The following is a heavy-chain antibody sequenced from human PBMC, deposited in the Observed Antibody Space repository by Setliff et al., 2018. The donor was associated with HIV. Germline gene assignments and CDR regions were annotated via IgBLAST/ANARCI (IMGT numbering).Heavy chain of an antibody. CDR1: GVSISSQY. CDR2: VYYSVNY. CDR3: ARGFPSGYLDY. V-gene: IGHV4-59*11. D-gene: IGHD6-19*01. Sequence: SETLSLTCAVSGVSISSQYWSWIRQPPGKGLEWIGFVYYSVNYNYNPSLKSRVSISVDTSKNQVSLRLSPVTAADTAVYYCARGFPSGYLDYWGQGTLVTVSS. J-gene: IGHJ4*02.